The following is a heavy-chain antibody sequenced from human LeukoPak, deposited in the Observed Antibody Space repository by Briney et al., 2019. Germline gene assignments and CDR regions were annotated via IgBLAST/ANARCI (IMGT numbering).Heavy chain of an antibody. Sequence: PSETLSLTCTVSGGSFSSGSYYWSWIRQPPGKGLEWIGYIYYSGSTNYNPSLKSRVTISVDTSKNQFSLKLSSVTAADTAVYYCARQGGGSCFDYWGQGTLVTVSS. D-gene: IGHD2-15*01. J-gene: IGHJ4*02. CDR3: ARQGGGSCFDY. V-gene: IGHV4-61*01. CDR2: IYYSGST. CDR1: GGSFSSGSYY.